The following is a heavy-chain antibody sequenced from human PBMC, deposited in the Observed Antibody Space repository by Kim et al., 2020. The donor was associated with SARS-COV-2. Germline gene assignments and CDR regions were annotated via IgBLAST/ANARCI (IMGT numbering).Heavy chain of an antibody. CDR1: GGSVSSGSYY. CDR3: ARDKGYYDSSGYYYY. J-gene: IGHJ6*01. Sequence: SETLSLTCTVSGGSVSSGSYYWSWIRQPPGKGLEWIGNIYYSGSTNYNPSLKSRVTISVDTSKNQFSLKLSSVTAADTAVYYCARDKGYYDSSGYYYY. D-gene: IGHD3-22*01. V-gene: IGHV4-61*01. CDR2: IYYSGST.